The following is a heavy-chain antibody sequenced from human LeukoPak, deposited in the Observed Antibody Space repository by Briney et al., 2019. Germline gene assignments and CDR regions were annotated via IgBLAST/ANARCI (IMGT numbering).Heavy chain of an antibody. V-gene: IGHV4-34*01. CDR3: ASYYYDSSGSPSPFDY. CDR1: GGSFSGYY. D-gene: IGHD3-22*01. J-gene: IGHJ4*02. Sequence: ASETLSLTCAVYGGSFSGYYWSWIRQPPGKGLEWIGEINHSGSTNYNPSLKSRVTISVDTSKNQFSLKLSSVTAADTAVYYCASYYYDSSGSPSPFDYWGQGTLVTVSS. CDR2: INHSGST.